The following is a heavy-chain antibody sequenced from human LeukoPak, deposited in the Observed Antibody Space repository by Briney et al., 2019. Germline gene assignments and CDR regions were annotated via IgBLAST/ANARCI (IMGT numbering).Heavy chain of an antibody. Sequence: PGRSLRLSCAASGFTFSSYAMHWVRQAPGKGLEWVAVISYDGSNKYYADSVKGRFTISRDNSKNTLYLQMNSLRAEDTAVYYCAREAIFGVAPAYGMDVWGQGTTVTVSS. CDR3: AREAIFGVAPAYGMDV. CDR1: GFTFSSYA. V-gene: IGHV3-30*04. J-gene: IGHJ6*02. D-gene: IGHD3-3*01. CDR2: ISYDGSNK.